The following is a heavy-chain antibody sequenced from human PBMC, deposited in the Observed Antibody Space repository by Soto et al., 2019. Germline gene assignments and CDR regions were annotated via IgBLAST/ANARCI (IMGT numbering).Heavy chain of an antibody. CDR2: IYYSGST. CDR3: AGHTNLVYGSGEIDY. Sequence: QLLESGPGLVKPSETLSLTCTVSGGSISSSSYYWGWIRQPPGKGLEWIGSIYYSGSTYYNPSLKSRVTISVDTSKNQFSLKLSSVTAADTAVYYCAGHTNLVYGSGEIDYWGQGTLVTVSS. D-gene: IGHD3-10*01. V-gene: IGHV4-39*01. J-gene: IGHJ4*02. CDR1: GGSISSSSYY.